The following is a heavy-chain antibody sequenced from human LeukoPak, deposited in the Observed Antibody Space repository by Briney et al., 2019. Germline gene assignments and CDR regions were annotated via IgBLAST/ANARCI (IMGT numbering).Heavy chain of an antibody. CDR1: GYTFTSYD. V-gene: IGHV1-8*01. D-gene: IGHD6-13*01. Sequence: ASVKVSCKASGYTFTSYDINWVRQATGQGLEWMGWMNPNSGNTGYAQKFQGRVTMTRNTSISTAYMELSGLRSEDTAVYYCARKRLAVAGSFDPWGQGTLVTVSS. J-gene: IGHJ5*02. CDR3: ARKRLAVAGSFDP. CDR2: MNPNSGNT.